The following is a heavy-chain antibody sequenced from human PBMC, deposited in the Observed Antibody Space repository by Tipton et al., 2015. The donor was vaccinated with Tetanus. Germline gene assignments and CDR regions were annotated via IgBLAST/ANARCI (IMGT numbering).Heavy chain of an antibody. CDR1: GGSFSLYY. D-gene: IGHD6-6*01. Sequence: TLSLTCTVSGGSFSLYYWNWVRQSPGKGLEWIGEISHSGSSSYSPSLKSRVTISVDTSKNQFSLNVSSVTAADTAVYYCARDQGGGRVVRLNWFDPWGQGTLVTVSS. V-gene: IGHV4-34*09. CDR2: ISHSGSS. CDR3: ARDQGGGRVVRLNWFDP. J-gene: IGHJ5*02.